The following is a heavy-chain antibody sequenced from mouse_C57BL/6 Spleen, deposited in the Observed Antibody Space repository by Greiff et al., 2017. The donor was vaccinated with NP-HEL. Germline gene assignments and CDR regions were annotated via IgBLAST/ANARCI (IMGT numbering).Heavy chain of an antibody. J-gene: IGHJ1*03. CDR3: ARGAQIYDGYYPWYFDV. CDR2: IWSGGST. D-gene: IGHD2-3*01. V-gene: IGHV2-2*01. Sequence: QVQLKQSGPGLVQPSQSLSITCTVSGFSLTSYGVHWVRQSPGKGLEWLGVIWSGGSTDYNAAFISRLSISKDNSKSQVFFKMNSLQADDTAIYYCARGAQIYDGYYPWYFDVWGTGTTVTVSS. CDR1: GFSLTSYG.